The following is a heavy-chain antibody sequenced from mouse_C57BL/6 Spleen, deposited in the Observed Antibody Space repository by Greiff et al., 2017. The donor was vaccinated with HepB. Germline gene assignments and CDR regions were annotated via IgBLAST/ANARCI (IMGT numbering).Heavy chain of an antibody. V-gene: IGHV1-22*01. CDR2: INPNNGGT. CDR3: ARRGLYSNYGYFDV. D-gene: IGHD2-5*01. Sequence: EVQLQQSGPELVKPGASVKMSCKASGYTFTAYNMHWVKQSHGKSLEWIGYINPNNGGTSYNQKFKGKATLTVNKSSSTAYMELRSLTSEDSAVYYCARRGLYSNYGYFDVWGTGTTVTVSS. J-gene: IGHJ1*03. CDR1: GYTFTAYN.